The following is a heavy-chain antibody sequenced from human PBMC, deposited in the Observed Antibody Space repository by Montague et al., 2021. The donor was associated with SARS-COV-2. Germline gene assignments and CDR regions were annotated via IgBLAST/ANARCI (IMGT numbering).Heavy chain of an antibody. CDR1: GFTFNSYA. Sequence: SLRLSCAASGFTFNSYAMSWVRQAPGKGLEWVSIIYSGGSSTHYADSVKGRFTISRDNSKNTLYLQMNSMIAEDTAVYYCAKEGLYKKSVVPTSDYFDYWGQGTLVTVSS. CDR2: IYSGGSST. V-gene: IGHV3-23*03. D-gene: IGHD5-12*01. CDR3: AKEGLYKKSVVPTSDYFDY. J-gene: IGHJ4*02.